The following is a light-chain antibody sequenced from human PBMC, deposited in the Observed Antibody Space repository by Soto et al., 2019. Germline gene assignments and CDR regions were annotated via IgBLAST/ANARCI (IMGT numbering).Light chain of an antibody. J-gene: IGKJ1*01. CDR1: QSVSTW. V-gene: IGKV1-5*01. Sequence: DIQMTQSPSALSASVGDRVTITCRASQSVSTWLAWYQQKPGKAPKLLIYGASSLESGVPSRFSGSGSGTEFTLTISSLQPDDFATYYCQQSNTYWTFGQGTKVDIK. CDR3: QQSNTYWT. CDR2: GAS.